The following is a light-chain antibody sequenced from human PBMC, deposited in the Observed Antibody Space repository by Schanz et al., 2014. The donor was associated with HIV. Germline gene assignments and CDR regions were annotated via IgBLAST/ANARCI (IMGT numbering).Light chain of an antibody. CDR1: QTVSNN. Sequence: EIVMTQSPGTLSVSPGERATLSCRASQTVSNNLAWYQQKPGQAPRLLIYRISTRATGIPARFSGSGSGTEFTLTISSLQSEDFAVYYCLQHNNWPWTFGQGTKVEIK. CDR3: LQHNNWPWT. V-gene: IGKV3-15*01. CDR2: RIS. J-gene: IGKJ1*01.